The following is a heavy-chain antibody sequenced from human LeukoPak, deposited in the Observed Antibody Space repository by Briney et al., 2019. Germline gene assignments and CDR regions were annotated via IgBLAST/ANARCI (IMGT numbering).Heavy chain of an antibody. J-gene: IGHJ3*02. Sequence: PGGSLRLSCAASGFTFSSYSMNWVRQAPGKGLEWVSYISSSSSTIYYADSVKGRFTISRDNAKNSLYLQMNSLRAEDTAVYYCARVGRWLQTRNGDAFDIWGQGTMVTVSS. V-gene: IGHV3-48*01. CDR2: ISSSSSTI. CDR3: ARVGRWLQTRNGDAFDI. CDR1: GFTFSSYS. D-gene: IGHD5-24*01.